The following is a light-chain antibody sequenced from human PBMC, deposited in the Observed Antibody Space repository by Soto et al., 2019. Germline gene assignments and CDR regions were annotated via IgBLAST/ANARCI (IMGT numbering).Light chain of an antibody. CDR1: QSVSSSY. CDR3: QQYGSSPYMYT. CDR2: GAS. Sequence: EIVLTQSPGTLSLSPGERATLSCRASQSVSSSYLAWYQQKPGQAPRLLIYGASSRATGIPDRFSGSGSGTDFTLTISRLEPEDFAVYYCQQYGSSPYMYTFGQGTKLRSN. V-gene: IGKV3-20*01. J-gene: IGKJ2*01.